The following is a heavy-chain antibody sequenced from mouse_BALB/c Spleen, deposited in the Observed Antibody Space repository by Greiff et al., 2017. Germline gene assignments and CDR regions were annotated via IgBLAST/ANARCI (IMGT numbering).Heavy chain of an antibody. J-gene: IGHJ4*01. V-gene: IGHV5-17*02. Sequence: EVQRVESGGGLVQPGGSRKLSCAASGFTFSSFGMHWVRQAPEKGLEWVAYISSGSSTIYYADTVKGRFTISRDNPKNTLFLQMTSLRSEDTAMYYCARGGGRGYAMDYWGQGTSVTVSS. D-gene: IGHD3-3*01. CDR3: ARGGGRGYAMDY. CDR2: ISSGSSTI. CDR1: GFTFSSFG.